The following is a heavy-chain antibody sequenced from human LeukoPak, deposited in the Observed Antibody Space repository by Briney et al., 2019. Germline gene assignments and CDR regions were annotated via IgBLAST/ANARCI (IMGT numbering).Heavy chain of an antibody. Sequence: GSLRLSCAASGFTLRNYWMHWVRQVPGKRLVWVSRISGDGGVTNYADSVKGRFTISRDNAKNTLFLQINSLRAEDTAVYYCARYSSSSGGASYYLDYWGHGTLVTVSS. CDR1: GFTLRNYW. CDR2: ISGDGGVT. V-gene: IGHV3-74*01. CDR3: ARYSSSSGGASYYLDY. J-gene: IGHJ4*01. D-gene: IGHD6-6*01.